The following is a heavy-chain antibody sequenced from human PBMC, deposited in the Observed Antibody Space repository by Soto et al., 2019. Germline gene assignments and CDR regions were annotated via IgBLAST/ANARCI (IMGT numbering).Heavy chain of an antibody. Sequence: SETLSLTCTVSGGSISSYYWSWIRQPPGKGLEWIGYIYYSGSTYYNPSLKSRVTISVDTSKNQFSLKLSSVTAADTAVYYCAKDSGYGASDFDYWGQGTLVTVSS. CDR3: AKDSGYGASDFDY. J-gene: IGHJ4*02. CDR1: GGSISSYY. V-gene: IGHV4-59*04. CDR2: IYYSGST. D-gene: IGHD5-12*01.